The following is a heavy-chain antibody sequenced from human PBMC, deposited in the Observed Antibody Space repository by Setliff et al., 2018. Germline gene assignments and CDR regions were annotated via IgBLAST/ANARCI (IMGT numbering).Heavy chain of an antibody. J-gene: IGHJ6*03. Sequence: AASVKVSCKASGYTFTSDGISGVRQAPGQGLEWMGWISAYNGNTNYAQKLQGRVTMTTDTSTSTASMELRSLRSDDSAVYYCARRVYSSLSVYYHYYMDVWGKGTTVTVS. V-gene: IGHV1-18*01. D-gene: IGHD6-6*01. CDR1: GYTFTSDG. CDR2: ISAYNGNT. CDR3: ARRVYSSLSVYYHYYMDV.